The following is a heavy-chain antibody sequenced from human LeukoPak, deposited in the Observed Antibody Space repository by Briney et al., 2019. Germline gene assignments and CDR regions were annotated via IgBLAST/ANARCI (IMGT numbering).Heavy chain of an antibody. CDR3: AKGPDFWSGYYNWFDP. D-gene: IGHD3-3*01. Sequence: GGSLRLSCAASGFTFSSYAMSWVRQAPGKGLEWVSAISGSGGSTYYADSVKGRFTISRDNSKNTLYLQMNSLRAEDTAVYYCAKGPDFWSGYYNWFDPWGQGTLVTVSS. J-gene: IGHJ5*02. CDR2: ISGSGGST. V-gene: IGHV3-23*01. CDR1: GFTFSSYA.